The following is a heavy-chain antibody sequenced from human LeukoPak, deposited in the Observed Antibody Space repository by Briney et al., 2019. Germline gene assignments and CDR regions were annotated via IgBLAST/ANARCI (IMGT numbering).Heavy chain of an antibody. CDR3: ARDKTRIAVAGTDLDY. CDR2: ISYDGSNK. J-gene: IGHJ4*02. Sequence: GGSLRLSCAASGFTFSSYAMHWARQAPGKGLEWVAVISYDGSNKYYADSVKGRFTISRDNSKNTLYLQMNSLRAEDTAVYYCARDKTRIAVAGTDLDYWGQGTLVTVSS. CDR1: GFTFSSYA. V-gene: IGHV3-30*01. D-gene: IGHD6-19*01.